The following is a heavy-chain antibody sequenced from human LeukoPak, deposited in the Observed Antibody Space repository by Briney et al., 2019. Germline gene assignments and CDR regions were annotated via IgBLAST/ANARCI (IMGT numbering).Heavy chain of an antibody. J-gene: IGHJ4*02. D-gene: IGHD6-19*01. CDR3: VTESGWLFDY. Sequence: PGGSLRLSCAASGFTLSDYYMTWIRQAPGKGLEWISYITSSGTTYYVDSVKGRFTISRDNAKNSLFLQVDSLRAEDTAMYYCVTESGWLFDYWGQGTLVTVSS. V-gene: IGHV3-11*04. CDR1: GFTLSDYY. CDR2: ITSSGTT.